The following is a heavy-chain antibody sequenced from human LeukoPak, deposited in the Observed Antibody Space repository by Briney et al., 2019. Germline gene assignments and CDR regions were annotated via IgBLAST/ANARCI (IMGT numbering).Heavy chain of an antibody. V-gene: IGHV4-61*10. J-gene: IGHJ4*02. D-gene: IGHD2-15*01. CDR2: INHSGST. CDR3: ARSVVVAKKSRRWYFDY. CDR1: GGSISSGSYY. Sequence: SETLSLTCTVSGGSISSGSYYWSWIRQPAGKGLEWIGEINHSGSTNYNPSLKSRVTISVDTSKNQFSLKLSSVTAADTAVYYCARSVVVAKKSRRWYFDYWGQGTLVTVSS.